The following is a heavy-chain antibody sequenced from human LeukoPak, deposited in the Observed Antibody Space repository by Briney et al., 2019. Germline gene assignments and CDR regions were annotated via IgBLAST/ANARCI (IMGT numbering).Heavy chain of an antibody. CDR3: AREKMARGDAFDI. D-gene: IGHD5-24*01. CDR1: GGSVSSGSYY. J-gene: IGHJ3*02. Sequence: SETLSFTCTVSGGSVSSGSYYWSWIRQPPGKGLEWIGYIYYSGSTNYNPSLKSRVTISVDTSKNQFSLKLSSVTAADTAVYYCAREKMARGDAFDIWGQGTMVTVSS. V-gene: IGHV4-61*01. CDR2: IYYSGST.